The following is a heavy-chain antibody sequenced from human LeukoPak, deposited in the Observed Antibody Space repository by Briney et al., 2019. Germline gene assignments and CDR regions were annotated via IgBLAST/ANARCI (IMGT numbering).Heavy chain of an antibody. CDR1: GGSFSGYY. J-gene: IGHJ4*02. V-gene: IGHV4-34*01. D-gene: IGHD6-6*01. Sequence: SETLSLTCAVYGGSFSGYYWSWIRQPPGKGLEWIGEINHSGSTNYNPSLKSRVTISVDTSKNQFSLKLSSVTAADTAVYYCARGLAREVFDYWGQGTLVTDSS. CDR3: ARGLAREVFDY. CDR2: INHSGST.